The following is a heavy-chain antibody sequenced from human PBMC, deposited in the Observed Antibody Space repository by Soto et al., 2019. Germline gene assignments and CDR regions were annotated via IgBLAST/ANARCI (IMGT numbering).Heavy chain of an antibody. D-gene: IGHD6-19*01. Sequence: SLKASCKACRDTLAGDCMHWVRQAPGQGVGWMGWINPNSGGTNYAQKFQGRVTTTRDTSISTAYMELSRLRSDDTAVYYCAREGFVSIAVAGTDDAFDIWGQGTMVTVSS. CDR1: RDTLAGDC. J-gene: IGHJ3*02. CDR3: AREGFVSIAVAGTDDAFDI. CDR2: INPNSGGT. V-gene: IGHV1-2*02.